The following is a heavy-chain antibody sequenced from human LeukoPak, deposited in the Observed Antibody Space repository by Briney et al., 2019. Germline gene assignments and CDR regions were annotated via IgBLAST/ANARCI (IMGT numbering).Heavy chain of an antibody. CDR3: ARSSTTYYYDTSSHY. CDR1: GFTFSSYS. V-gene: IGHV3-48*04. J-gene: IGHJ4*02. CDR2: ISSSGTNI. D-gene: IGHD3-22*01. Sequence: PGGSLRLSCAASGFTFSSYSMNWVRQAPGKGLEWISYISSSGTNIYYAGSVKGRFTISRDNAKNSLYLQMNSLRAEDTAVYYCARSSTTYYYDTSSHYWGQGTLATVSS.